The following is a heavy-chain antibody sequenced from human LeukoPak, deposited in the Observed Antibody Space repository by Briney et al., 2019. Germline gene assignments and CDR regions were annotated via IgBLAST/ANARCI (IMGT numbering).Heavy chain of an antibody. CDR2: IKSKTDGGTT. V-gene: IGHV3-15*01. D-gene: IGHD3-16*01. CDR3: TTVSIQTPWEVMLQN. J-gene: IGHJ4*02. CDR1: GFAFSNAW. Sequence: GGSLRLSCAASGFAFSNAWMSWVRQAPGKGLEWVGRIKSKTDGGTTDYAAPVKGRFTISRDDSKNTLYLQMNSLKTEDTAVYYCTTVSIQTPWEVMLQNWGQGTLVTVSS.